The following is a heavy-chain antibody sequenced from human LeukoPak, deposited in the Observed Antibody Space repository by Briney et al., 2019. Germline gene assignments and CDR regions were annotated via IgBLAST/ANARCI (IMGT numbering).Heavy chain of an antibody. CDR2: ISGGGDNT. J-gene: IGHJ4*02. Sequence: PEESLKISRAASGFTFNNYAMTWVRQAPGKGLEWVSTISGGGDNTYYADSVRGRFTISRDNAKNTLHLQMNSLRVEDTAVYYCAKDRVVRGVMGAGAYWGQGTLVTVSS. CDR3: AKDRVVRGVMGAGAY. V-gene: IGHV3-23*01. D-gene: IGHD3-10*02. CDR1: GFTFNNYA.